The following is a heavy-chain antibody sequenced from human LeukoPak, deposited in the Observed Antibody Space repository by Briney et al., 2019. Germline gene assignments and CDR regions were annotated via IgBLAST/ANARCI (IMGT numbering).Heavy chain of an antibody. V-gene: IGHV3-48*04. J-gene: IGHJ4*02. CDR1: GFSFSTYG. Sequence: GGSLRPSCTASGFSFSTYGFNWVRQAPGKGLEWVPYISSSSALYYTDSVKGRFTISRDNAKNSLYLQMNSLRAEDTAVYYCARDWSAHYFDYWGQGILVTISS. CDR3: ARDWSAHYFDY. CDR2: ISSSSAL.